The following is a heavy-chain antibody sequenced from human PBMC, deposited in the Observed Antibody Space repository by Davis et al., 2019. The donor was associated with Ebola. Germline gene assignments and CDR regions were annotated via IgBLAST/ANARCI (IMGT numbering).Heavy chain of an antibody. J-gene: IGHJ4*02. Sequence: GESLKISCAASGFTFSDYYMSWIRQAPGKGLEWVSYISSSGSTIYYADSVKGRFTISRDNAKNSLYLQMNSLRAEDTAVYYCARDRAMRGYCTGGVCSQGYWGQGTLVTVSS. CDR3: ARDRAMRGYCTGGVCSQGY. CDR2: ISSSGSTI. CDR1: GFTFSDYY. V-gene: IGHV3-11*01. D-gene: IGHD2-8*02.